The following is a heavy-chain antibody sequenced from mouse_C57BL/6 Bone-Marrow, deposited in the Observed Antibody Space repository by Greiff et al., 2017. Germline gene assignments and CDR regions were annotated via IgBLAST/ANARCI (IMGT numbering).Heavy chain of an antibody. CDR1: GYTFTSYW. CDR3: ARDRGNPAWFAY. CDR2: IHPNSGST. J-gene: IGHJ3*01. Sequence: QVQLQQPGAELVKPGASVKLSCKASGYTFTSYWMHWVKQRPGQGLEWIGMIHPNSGSTNYNEKFKSKATLTVDKASSTADRQPCSLTSWDSAVYYCARDRGNPAWFAYWGQGTLVTVSA. V-gene: IGHV1-64*01. D-gene: IGHD2-1*01.